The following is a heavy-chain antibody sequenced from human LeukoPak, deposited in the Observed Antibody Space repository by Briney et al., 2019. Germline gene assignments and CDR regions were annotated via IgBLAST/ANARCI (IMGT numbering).Heavy chain of an antibody. CDR3: ARVRWFGELFSDY. V-gene: IGHV1-18*01. CDR1: GRTFSSYA. D-gene: IGHD3-10*01. J-gene: IGHJ4*02. Sequence: ASVKVSCKASGRTFSSYAISWVRQAPGQGLQWMGWISVNNADTNYAQNFQGRVTLTTDTSTGTAYMELRSLRSDDTAVYYCARVRWFGELFSDYWGQGTLVTVS. CDR2: ISVNNADT.